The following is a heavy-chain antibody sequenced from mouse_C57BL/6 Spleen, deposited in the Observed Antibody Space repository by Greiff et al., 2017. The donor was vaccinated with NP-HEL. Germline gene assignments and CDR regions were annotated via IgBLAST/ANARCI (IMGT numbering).Heavy chain of an antibody. Sequence: VQLQQSGAELVKPGASVKISCKASGYAFSSYWMNWVKQRPGKGLEWIGQIYPGDGDTNYNGKFKGKATLTADKSSSTAYMQLSSLTSEDSAVYFCAREFYYGLDYYAMDYWGQGTSVTVSS. CDR2: IYPGDGDT. CDR3: AREFYYGLDYYAMDY. D-gene: IGHD2-1*01. J-gene: IGHJ4*01. CDR1: GYAFSSYW. V-gene: IGHV1-80*01.